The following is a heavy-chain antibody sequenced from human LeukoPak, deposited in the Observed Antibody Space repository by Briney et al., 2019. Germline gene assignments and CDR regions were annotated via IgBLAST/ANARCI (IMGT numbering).Heavy chain of an antibody. CDR2: IYYIGST. J-gene: IGHJ4*02. Sequence: SDTLSLACTVSGGSINSSGYYWGWIRQPPGKGLEWIGSIYYIGSTYYNPSLKSRVTISVDTSNNQFSLKLSSVTAADTAVYYCAKLAGATSRIDYWGQGTLVTVSS. V-gene: IGHV4-39*01. D-gene: IGHD1-26*01. CDR1: GGSINSSGYY. CDR3: AKLAGATSRIDY.